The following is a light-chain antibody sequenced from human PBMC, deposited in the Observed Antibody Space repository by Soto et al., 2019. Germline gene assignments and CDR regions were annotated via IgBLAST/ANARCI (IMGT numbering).Light chain of an antibody. Sequence: EIVLTQSPGTLSLSPGERATLSCRASQSVSSSYLAWYQQKPGQAHRHLIYGASSRATGIPDRFSGSGSGTDFTLTISRLEPEDFAVYYCQQYGSTFSQGTKLEIK. V-gene: IGKV3-20*01. J-gene: IGKJ2*01. CDR3: QQYGST. CDR1: QSVSSSY. CDR2: GAS.